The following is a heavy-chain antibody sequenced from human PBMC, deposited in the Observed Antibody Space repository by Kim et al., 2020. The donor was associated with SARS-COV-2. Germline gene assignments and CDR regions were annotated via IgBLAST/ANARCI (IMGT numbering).Heavy chain of an antibody. CDR1: GFTFSSYG. J-gene: IGHJ4*02. CDR3: AKDQETPYSSGWYLDY. Sequence: GGSLRLSCAASGFTFSSYGMHWVRQAPGKGLEWVAVIWYDGSNKYYADSVKGRFTISRDNSKNTLYLQMNSLRAEDTAVYYCAKDQETPYSSGWYLDYWGQGILVTVSS. CDR2: IWYDGSNK. V-gene: IGHV3-33*06. D-gene: IGHD6-19*01.